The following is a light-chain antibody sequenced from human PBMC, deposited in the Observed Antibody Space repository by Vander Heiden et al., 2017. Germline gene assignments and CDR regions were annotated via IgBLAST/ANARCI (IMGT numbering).Light chain of an antibody. CDR1: QSVLYSSNNKNY. Sequence: GERATINCKSSQSVLYSSNNKNYLAWYQQKPGQPPKLLIYWASTRESGVPDRFSGSGSGTDFTLIISSLQAEDVAVYYCQQYYNTPLTFGGGTKVGIK. CDR3: QQYYNTPLT. CDR2: WAS. J-gene: IGKJ4*01. V-gene: IGKV4-1*01.